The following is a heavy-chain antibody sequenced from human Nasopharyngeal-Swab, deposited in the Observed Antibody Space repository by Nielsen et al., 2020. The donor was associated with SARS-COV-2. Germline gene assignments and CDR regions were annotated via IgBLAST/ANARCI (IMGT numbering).Heavy chain of an antibody. J-gene: IGHJ3*02. CDR2: IYYSGST. Sequence: LRLSCTVSGGSISSGGYYWSWIRQHPGKGLEWIGYIYYSGSTYYNPSLKSRVTISVDTSKNQFSLKLSSVTAADTAVYYCARAMIVVVINAFDIWGQGTMVTASS. D-gene: IGHD3-22*01. CDR3: ARAMIVVVINAFDI. CDR1: GGSISSGGYY. V-gene: IGHV4-31*03.